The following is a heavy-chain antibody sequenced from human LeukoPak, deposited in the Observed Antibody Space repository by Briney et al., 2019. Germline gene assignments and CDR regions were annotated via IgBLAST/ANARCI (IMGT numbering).Heavy chain of an antibody. CDR1: GGTFSSYA. Sequence: GASVKVSCKASGGTFSSYAISWVRQAPGQGLEWMGGIIPIFGTANYAQKFQGRVTIAADESTSTAYMELSSLRSEDTAVYYCARDKRAIFGVAYDAFDIWGQGTMVTVSS. CDR3: ARDKRAIFGVAYDAFDI. D-gene: IGHD3-3*01. V-gene: IGHV1-69*13. J-gene: IGHJ3*02. CDR2: IIPIFGTA.